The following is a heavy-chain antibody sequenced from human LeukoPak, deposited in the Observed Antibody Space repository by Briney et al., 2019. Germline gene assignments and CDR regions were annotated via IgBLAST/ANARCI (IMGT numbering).Heavy chain of an antibody. Sequence: SGTLSLTCAVSGGSISSNKWWSWVRQPPGKGLEWIGEIYHGGSTNYNPSLKSRVTISVDTSKNQFSLKLSSVTAADTAVYYCARGDYGVGDFDYWGQGTLVTVSS. D-gene: IGHD4-17*01. CDR1: GGSISSNKW. J-gene: IGHJ4*02. CDR2: IYHGGST. V-gene: IGHV4-4*02. CDR3: ARGDYGVGDFDY.